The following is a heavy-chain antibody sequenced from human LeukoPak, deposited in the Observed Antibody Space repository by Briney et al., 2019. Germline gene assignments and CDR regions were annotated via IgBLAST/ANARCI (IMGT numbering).Heavy chain of an antibody. CDR2: IYYSGST. J-gene: IGHJ5*02. V-gene: IGHV4-39*07. CDR3: ARGVMGYDFWSGDNWFDP. Sequence: PSETLFLTCTVSGGSISSSSYYWGWIRQPPGKGLEWIGSIYYSGSTYYNPSLKSRVAISVDTSKNQFSLKLSSVTAADTAVYYCARGVMGYDFWSGDNWFDPWGQGTLVTVSS. D-gene: IGHD3-3*01. CDR1: GGSISSSSYY.